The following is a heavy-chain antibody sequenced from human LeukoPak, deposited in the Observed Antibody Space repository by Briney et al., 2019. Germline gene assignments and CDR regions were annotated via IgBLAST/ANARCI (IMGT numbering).Heavy chain of an antibody. V-gene: IGHV4-39*07. CDR1: GGSISSNSYY. Sequence: SETLSLTCAVSGGSISSNSYYWGRIRQPPGKGLEWIGSIYYSGSTNYNPSLKSRVTISVDTSKNQFSLKLSSVTAADTAVYYCARALYDSSAYYYFDYWGQGTLVTVSS. CDR2: IYYSGST. D-gene: IGHD3-22*01. J-gene: IGHJ4*02. CDR3: ARALYDSSAYYYFDY.